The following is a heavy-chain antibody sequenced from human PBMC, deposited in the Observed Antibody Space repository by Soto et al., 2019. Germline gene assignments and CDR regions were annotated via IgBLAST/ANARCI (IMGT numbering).Heavy chain of an antibody. Sequence: SETLSLTCTVSGRSISSGGYYWSWIRQLPGKGLEWIGHIYYNGNTYYNPSLKSRVTLVPDTSDNHFSLKLTSVTAADTAVYFCARLSLTNYGARWFDPWGQGTLVTVSS. CDR3: ARLSLTNYGARWFDP. CDR2: IYYNGNT. V-gene: IGHV4-31*03. J-gene: IGHJ5*02. D-gene: IGHD1-7*01. CDR1: GRSISSGGYY.